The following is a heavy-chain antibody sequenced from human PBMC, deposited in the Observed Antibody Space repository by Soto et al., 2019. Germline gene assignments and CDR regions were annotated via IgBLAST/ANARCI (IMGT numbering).Heavy chain of an antibody. CDR1: VFKLGHPW. Sequence: PGGALKLSCVAAVFKLGHPWMSWVRRAAGKGLEWVGRIKSKTDGGTADYAAPVKGRATISRDDSKNTVYLQMNSLKTEDTAVYYCTTGIYYDILTGYHNVAYWGQGALVTVSS. J-gene: IGHJ4*02. CDR2: IKSKTDGGTA. CDR3: TTGIYYDILTGYHNVAY. V-gene: IGHV3-15*01. D-gene: IGHD3-9*01.